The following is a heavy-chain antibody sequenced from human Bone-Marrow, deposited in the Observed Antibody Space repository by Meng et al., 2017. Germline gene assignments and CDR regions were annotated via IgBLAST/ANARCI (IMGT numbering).Heavy chain of an antibody. CDR2: INIYNGIT. V-gene: IGHV1-18*04. Sequence: GQVVPSGAEVKKPGASVKVSCKVSDYTLTSDGFSWVRQAPGQGLQWMGWINIYNGITNYGRNFQGRVTLTTDTSTSTGYMELSSLTSDDTAVYYCATRGNPYLDRWGQGTLVTVSS. J-gene: IGHJ4*02. CDR1: DYTLTSDG. CDR3: ATRGNPYLDR.